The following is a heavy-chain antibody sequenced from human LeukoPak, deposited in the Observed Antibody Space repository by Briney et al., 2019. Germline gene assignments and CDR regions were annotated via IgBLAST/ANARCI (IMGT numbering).Heavy chain of an antibody. CDR1: GFTSSSYS. CDR3: ASPLRYEDAFDI. V-gene: IGHV3-21*01. D-gene: IGHD3-16*01. J-gene: IGHJ3*02. Sequence: PGGSLRLSCAASGFTSSSYSMNWVRQAPGKGLEWVSSISSSSYIYYADSVKGRFTISRDNAKNSLYLQMNSLRAEDTAVYYCASPLRYEDAFDIWGQGTMVTVSS. CDR2: ISSSSYI.